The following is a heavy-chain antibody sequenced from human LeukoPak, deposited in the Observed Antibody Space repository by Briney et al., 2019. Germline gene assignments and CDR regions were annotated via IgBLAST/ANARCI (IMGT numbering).Heavy chain of an antibody. D-gene: IGHD3-22*01. Sequence: SETLSLTCTVSGGSISSSSYYWVWMRQPPGQGLEWLGYTYYSGSTYYNPSRRSRVTISVATSKNHFSLKLSSVTAADAAVYYCGTSDSEYYYDSSGYYYWPYWGQGPLVTVSS. CDR3: GTSDSEYYYDSSGYYYWPY. V-gene: IGHV4-39*02. CDR2: TYYSGST. CDR1: GGSISSSSYY. J-gene: IGHJ4*02.